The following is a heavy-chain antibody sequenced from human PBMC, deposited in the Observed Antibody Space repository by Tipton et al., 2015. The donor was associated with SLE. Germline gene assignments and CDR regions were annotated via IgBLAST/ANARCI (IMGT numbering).Heavy chain of an antibody. CDR2: IYYSGST. D-gene: IGHD3-10*01. V-gene: IGHV4-39*07. CDR1: GGSISSSSYY. J-gene: IGHJ6*02. Sequence: TLSLTCTVSGGSISSSSYYWGWIRQPPGKGLEWIGSIYYSGSTYYNPSLKSRVTISVDTSKNQFSLKLSSVTAADTAVYYCMVQGVPYYYYGMDVWGQGTTVTVSS. CDR3: MVQGVPYYYYGMDV.